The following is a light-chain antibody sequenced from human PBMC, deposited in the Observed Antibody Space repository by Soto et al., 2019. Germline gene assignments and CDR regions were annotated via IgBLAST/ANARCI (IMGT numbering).Light chain of an antibody. J-gene: IGKJ4*01. CDR3: QRYNNWPLT. V-gene: IGKV3-15*01. CDR2: GAS. CDR1: QSVSSN. Sequence: EIVMTQSPATLSVSPGERATLSCRASQSVSSNLAWYQQKPGQAPSLLIYGASTRATGTPARFSGSGSGTEFTLTINSLQSEDFAVYYCQRYNNWPLTFGGGTKV.